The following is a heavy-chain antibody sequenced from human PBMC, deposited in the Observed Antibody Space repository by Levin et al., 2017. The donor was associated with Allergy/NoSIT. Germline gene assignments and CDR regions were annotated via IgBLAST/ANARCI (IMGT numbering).Heavy chain of an antibody. CDR2: IVFDGNDQ. D-gene: IGHD2-15*01. Sequence: GGSLRLSCAASGFQFSLYGMHWVRQAPGKGLEWVALIVFDGNDQYYADSVKGRFTISRDNSKNTLYLQMSSLGENDTAIYYCAKRGYCSGNTCQSHDAIDVWGQATLVIVSS. J-gene: IGHJ3*01. CDR3: AKRGYCSGNTCQSHDAIDV. CDR1: GFQFSLYG. V-gene: IGHV3-30*18.